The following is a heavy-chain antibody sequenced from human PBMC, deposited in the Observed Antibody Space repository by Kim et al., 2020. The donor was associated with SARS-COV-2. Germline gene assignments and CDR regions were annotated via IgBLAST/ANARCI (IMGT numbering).Heavy chain of an antibody. V-gene: IGHV3-64D*09. Sequence: GGSLRLSCSASGFTFSSYAMHWVRQAPGKGLEYVSAISSNGGSTYYADSVKGRFTISRDNSKNTLYLQMSSLRAEDTAVYYCVKALDVEGYSGFYYYYYGMDVWGQGTTVTVSS. CDR2: ISSNGGST. CDR3: VKALDVEGYSGFYYYYYGMDV. D-gene: IGHD5-12*01. CDR1: GFTFSSYA. J-gene: IGHJ6*02.